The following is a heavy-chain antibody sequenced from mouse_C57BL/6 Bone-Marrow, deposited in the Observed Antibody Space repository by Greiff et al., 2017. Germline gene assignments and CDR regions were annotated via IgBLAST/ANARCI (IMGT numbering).Heavy chain of an antibody. J-gene: IGHJ1*03. V-gene: IGHV14-4*01. CDR3: TPYYYGSSYGYFDV. D-gene: IGHD1-1*01. CDR1: GFNIKDDY. CDR2: IDPENGDS. Sequence: EVQLQQSGAELVRPGASVKLSCTASGFNIKDDYMHWVQQRPEQGLEWIGWIDPENGDSAYASKFQGKAPITADTASNTAYLQLSSLTSEDTAVYYCTPYYYGSSYGYFDVWGTGTTVTVSS.